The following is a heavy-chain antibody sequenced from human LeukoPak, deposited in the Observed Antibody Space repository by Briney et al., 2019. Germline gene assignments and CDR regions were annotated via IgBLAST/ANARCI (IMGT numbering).Heavy chain of an antibody. V-gene: IGHV4-34*01. Sequence: SETLSLTCAVYGGPFSGYYWSWIRQPPGKGLEWIGEINHSGSTNYNPSLKSRVTISVDTSKNQFSLKLSSVTAADTAVYYCARGGLGYCSGGSCYDWFDPWGQGTLVTVSS. D-gene: IGHD2-15*01. CDR2: INHSGST. J-gene: IGHJ5*02. CDR1: GGPFSGYY. CDR3: ARGGLGYCSGGSCYDWFDP.